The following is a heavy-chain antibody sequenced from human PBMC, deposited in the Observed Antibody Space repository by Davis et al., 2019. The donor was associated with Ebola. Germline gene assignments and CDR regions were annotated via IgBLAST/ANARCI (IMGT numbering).Heavy chain of an antibody. CDR1: GFTFSDYY. D-gene: IGHD3-10*01. CDR3: ARLRITMVRDQLYYYYGMDV. J-gene: IGHJ6*02. Sequence: GGSLRLSCAASGFTFSDYYMSWIRQAPGKGLEWVSYISSSGSTIYYADSVKGRFTISRDNAKNSLYLQMNSLRAEDTAVYYCARLRITMVRDQLYYYYGMDVWGQGTTVTVSS. V-gene: IGHV3-11*04. CDR2: ISSSGSTI.